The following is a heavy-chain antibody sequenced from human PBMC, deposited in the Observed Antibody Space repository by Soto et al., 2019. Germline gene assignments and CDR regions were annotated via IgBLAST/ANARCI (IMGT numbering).Heavy chain of an antibody. J-gene: IGHJ6*02. CDR1: GGSISSYY. CDR2: IYTSGST. CDR3: ARDVIGSWYGYYYGMDV. D-gene: IGHD6-13*01. V-gene: IGHV4-4*07. Sequence: SETLSLTCSVSGGSISSYYWSWIRQPAGKGLEWIGRIYTSGSTNYNPSLKSRVTMSVDTSKNQFSLKLSSVTAADTAVYYCARDVIGSWYGYYYGMDVWGQGTTVTVSS.